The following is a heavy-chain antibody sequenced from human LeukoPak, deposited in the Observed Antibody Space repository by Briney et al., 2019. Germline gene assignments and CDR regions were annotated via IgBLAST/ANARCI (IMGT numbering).Heavy chain of an antibody. Sequence: PSETLSLTCSVSGGSISSYYWSWIRQPPGKGLEWIGFIYYSGSTNYSPSLKSRVTISVDTSKNQFSLKLTSVTAADTAVYYCARHGNGAFDIWGQGTMVTVSS. V-gene: IGHV4-59*08. CDR3: ARHGNGAFDI. J-gene: IGHJ3*02. CDR1: GGSISSYY. D-gene: IGHD1-1*01. CDR2: IYYSGST.